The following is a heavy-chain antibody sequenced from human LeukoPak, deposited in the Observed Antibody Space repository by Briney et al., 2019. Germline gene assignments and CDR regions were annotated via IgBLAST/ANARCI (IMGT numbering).Heavy chain of an antibody. CDR1: GYSFTAYW. J-gene: IGHJ1*01. Sequence: GESLKISCKGSGYSFTAYWIAWVRQRPGKGLEWMGIIYPGDSDTRYSPSFQGQVTISADKSISTAYLQWSSLKASDTAMYYCASSEHEERHCSGGNCFYFHHWGQGTLVTVSS. V-gene: IGHV5-51*01. CDR3: ASSEHEERHCSGGNCFYFHH. D-gene: IGHD2-15*01. CDR2: IYPGDSDT.